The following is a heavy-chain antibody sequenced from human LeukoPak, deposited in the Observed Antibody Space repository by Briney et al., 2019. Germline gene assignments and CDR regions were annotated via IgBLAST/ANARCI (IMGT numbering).Heavy chain of an antibody. V-gene: IGHV3-74*01. D-gene: IGHD3-9*01. J-gene: IGHJ3*02. CDR1: GFTFSSYW. CDR2: INSDGSST. CDR3: AREAGLRYFDWSDTYHDAFDI. Sequence: GGSLRLSCAASGFTFSSYWMHWVRQAPGKGLVWVSRINSDGSSTSYADSVKGRFTISRDNAKNTLYLQMNSLRAEDTAVYYCAREAGLRYFDWSDTYHDAFDIWGQGTMVTVSS.